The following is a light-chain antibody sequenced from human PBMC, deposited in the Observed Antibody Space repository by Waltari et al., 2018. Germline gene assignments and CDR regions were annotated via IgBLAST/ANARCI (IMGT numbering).Light chain of an antibody. J-gene: IGLJ2*01. Sequence: QSVLTQPPSVSGAPGQRVTISCSCSGSHIRAGYDAHWYQQPPRAAPKLLIYGSTSRPLGVPDRFFGSTSGTSASLAITGLQAEDEADYYCQSYDTSLRVVFGGGTKLTVL. CDR3: QSYDTSLRVV. V-gene: IGLV1-40*01. CDR1: GSHIRAGYD. CDR2: GST.